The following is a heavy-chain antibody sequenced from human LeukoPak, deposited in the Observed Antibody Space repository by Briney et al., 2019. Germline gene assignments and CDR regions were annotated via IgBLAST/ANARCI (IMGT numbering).Heavy chain of an antibody. Sequence: SETLSLTCAVSGVAISRGGYAWNWIRQPPGKGLEWIAYIYHSGNTYYNPSLKSRATISVDTSKNQFSLKLSSVTAADTAVYYCARVSGYDWESFYDYWGQGILVTVSS. CDR2: IYHSGNT. CDR1: GVAISRGGYA. CDR3: ARVSGYDWESFYDY. V-gene: IGHV4-30-4*07. J-gene: IGHJ4*02. D-gene: IGHD5-12*01.